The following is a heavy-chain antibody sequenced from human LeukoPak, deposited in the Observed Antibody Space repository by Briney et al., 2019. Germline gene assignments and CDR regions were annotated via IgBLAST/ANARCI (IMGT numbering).Heavy chain of an antibody. CDR3: AREHYDILTGYLTDAFDI. V-gene: IGHV1-46*01. J-gene: IGHJ3*02. CDR2: INPSGGST. Sequence: GSSVKVSCQASGYTFTSYYMHWVRQAPGQGLEWMGIINPSGGSTSYAQKLQGRVTMTTDTSTSTAYMELRSLRSDDTAVYYCAREHYDILTGYLTDAFDIWGQGTMVTVSS. CDR1: GYTFTSYY. D-gene: IGHD3-9*01.